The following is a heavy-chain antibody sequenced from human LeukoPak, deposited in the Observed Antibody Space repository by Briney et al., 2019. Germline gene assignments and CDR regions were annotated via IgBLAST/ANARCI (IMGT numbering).Heavy chain of an antibody. J-gene: IGHJ6*03. CDR1: GFTVSSNY. Sequence: GGSLRLSCAASGFTVSSNYMSWVRQAPGKGLEWVAFIPYDGSNKFYADSVKGRFTISRDNSKNTLCLQMNSLRAEDTAVYYCAKGVGGSVNYYYMDVWGKGTTVTVSS. D-gene: IGHD3-10*01. CDR3: AKGVGGSVNYYYMDV. V-gene: IGHV3-30*02. CDR2: IPYDGSNK.